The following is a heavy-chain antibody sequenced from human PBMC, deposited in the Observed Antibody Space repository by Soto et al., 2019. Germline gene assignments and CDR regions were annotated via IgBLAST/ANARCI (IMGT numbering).Heavy chain of an antibody. J-gene: IGHJ6*02. D-gene: IGHD3-3*01. Sequence: SETLSLTCTVSGGSISSSSYYWGWIRQPPGKGLEWIGSIYYSGSTYYNPSLKSRVTISVDTSKNQFSLKLSSVTAADTAVYYCARHTWFLEWLFYGMDVWGQGTTVTVSS. CDR1: GGSISSSSYY. CDR2: IYYSGST. CDR3: ARHTWFLEWLFYGMDV. V-gene: IGHV4-39*01.